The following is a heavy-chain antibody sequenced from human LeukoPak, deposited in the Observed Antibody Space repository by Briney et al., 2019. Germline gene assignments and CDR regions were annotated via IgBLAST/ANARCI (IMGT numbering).Heavy chain of an antibody. D-gene: IGHD5-24*01. J-gene: IGHJ6*02. CDR1: GDSISGSY. CDR3: ARDGYNPLAGYGMDV. Sequence: PSETLSLTCTVSGDSISGSYWSWIRQPPGKGLEWIGYINHNANTDYNPSLKRRVSISVDTSKNKFSLKLSSVTAADTADYYCARDGYNPLAGYGMDVWGQGTTVTVSS. CDR2: INHNANT. V-gene: IGHV4-59*01.